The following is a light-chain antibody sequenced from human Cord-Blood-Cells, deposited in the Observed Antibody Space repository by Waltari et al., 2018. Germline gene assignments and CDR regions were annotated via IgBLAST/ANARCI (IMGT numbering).Light chain of an antibody. Sequence: QSVLTQPPSASGTPGQRVTISCSGSSSNIGSNTVNWYQQLPGTAPKLLIYSNKQRPSGVPDRFSGSKSGTSASLAISGLQSEDEVDYYCAAWDDSLNGPVFGGGTKLTVL. V-gene: IGLV1-44*01. CDR1: SSNIGSNT. CDR2: SNK. CDR3: AAWDDSLNGPV. J-gene: IGLJ2*01.